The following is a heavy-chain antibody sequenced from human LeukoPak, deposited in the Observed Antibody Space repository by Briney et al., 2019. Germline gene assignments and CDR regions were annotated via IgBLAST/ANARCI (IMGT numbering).Heavy chain of an antibody. CDR1: GYTFTSYG. D-gene: IGHD3-3*01. V-gene: IGHV1-18*01. Sequence: GASVKVSCKASGYTFTSYGISWVRQAPGQGLEWMGWISAYNGNTNYAQKLQGRVTITTDTSTSTAYMELRSLRSDDTAVYYCARSATIFGVVPAYMDVWGKGTTVTVSS. CDR2: ISAYNGNT. CDR3: ARSATIFGVVPAYMDV. J-gene: IGHJ6*03.